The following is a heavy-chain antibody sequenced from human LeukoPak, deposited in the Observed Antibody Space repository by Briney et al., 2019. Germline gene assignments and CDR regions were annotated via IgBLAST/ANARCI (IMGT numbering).Heavy chain of an antibody. J-gene: IGHJ4*02. D-gene: IGHD3-3*01. Sequence: GGSLRLSCVASGFIFKISAMGWVRQAPGKGLEWVSVISGTGDETDYADSVRGNFTISRDNSMYTLFLQMDSLRAEDTAVYYCARDSEWLPHCWGQGTLVTVSS. CDR2: ISGTGDET. CDR1: GFIFKISA. CDR3: ARDSEWLPHC. V-gene: IGHV3-23*01.